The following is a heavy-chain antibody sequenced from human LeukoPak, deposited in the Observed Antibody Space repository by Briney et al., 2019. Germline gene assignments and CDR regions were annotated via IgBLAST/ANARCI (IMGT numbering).Heavy chain of an antibody. CDR1: GFTVSSSY. J-gene: IGHJ4*02. D-gene: IGHD4-17*01. Sequence: GGSLRLSCAASGFTVSSSYMNWVRRAPGKGLEWVSIIHSGGSTFYADSVKGRFTISRDNSKNTVSLHMNSLRAEDTAVYYCTKTRGGVTTFLDYWGQGTLVTVSS. CDR2: IHSGGST. CDR3: TKTRGGVTTFLDY. V-gene: IGHV3-53*01.